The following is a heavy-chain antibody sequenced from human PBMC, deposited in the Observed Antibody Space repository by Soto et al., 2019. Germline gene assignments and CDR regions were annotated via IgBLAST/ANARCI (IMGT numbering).Heavy chain of an antibody. J-gene: IGHJ6*02. CDR3: ARLAYYSDSRDYYAV. D-gene: IGHD3-22*01. Sequence: PGESLKISCKGSGYSFTTYWIAWVRQMPGKGLEWMGIIYPGDSDTTYSPSFQGQVTISADKSITTAYLQWSSLKASDTAMYFCARLAYYSDSRDYYAVWGQGTTVPVSS. CDR1: GYSFTTYW. CDR2: IYPGDSDT. V-gene: IGHV5-51*01.